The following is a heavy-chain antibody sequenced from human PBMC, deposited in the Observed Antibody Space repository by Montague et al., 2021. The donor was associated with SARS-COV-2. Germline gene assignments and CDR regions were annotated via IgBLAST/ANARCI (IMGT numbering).Heavy chain of an antibody. Sequence: SETLSLTCAVYGGSFSVYYWSWLRQSPRSGLEWIAGINHSGTANYNPSLKSRVSISVDTSKNQFTLKLTPVTAADTAMYYCAKEREVVRAARTLVAFDLWGQGTMVTVSS. CDR3: AKEREVVRAARTLVAFDL. V-gene: IGHV4-34*01. D-gene: IGHD2-2*01. J-gene: IGHJ3*01. CDR1: GGSFSVYY. CDR2: INHSGTA.